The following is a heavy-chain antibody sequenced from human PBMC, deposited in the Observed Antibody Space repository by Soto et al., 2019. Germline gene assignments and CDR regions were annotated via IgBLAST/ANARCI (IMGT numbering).Heavy chain of an antibody. Sequence: ASVKVSCKASGYTFTGYYMHWERQAPGQGLEWMGWINPNSGGTNYAQKFQGRVTMTRDTSISTAYMELSRLRSDDTAVYYCASLVTYSYDSSGYYYNWFDPWGQVTLVTVSS. CDR2: INPNSGGT. CDR1: GYTFTGYY. V-gene: IGHV1-2*02. J-gene: IGHJ5*02. CDR3: ASLVTYSYDSSGYYYNWFDP. D-gene: IGHD3-22*01.